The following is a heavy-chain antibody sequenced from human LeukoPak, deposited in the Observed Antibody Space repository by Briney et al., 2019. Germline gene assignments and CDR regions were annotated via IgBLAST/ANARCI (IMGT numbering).Heavy chain of an antibody. Sequence: ASVKVSCKVSGYTLTELSMHWVRQAPGKGLEWMGGFDPEDGETIYAQKFQGRVTMTEDTSIDTAYMELSSLRSEDTAVYYCATGEIAVAGTVMDVWGKGTTVTVSS. CDR1: GYTLTELS. D-gene: IGHD6-19*01. CDR2: FDPEDGET. CDR3: ATGEIAVAGTVMDV. J-gene: IGHJ6*04. V-gene: IGHV1-24*01.